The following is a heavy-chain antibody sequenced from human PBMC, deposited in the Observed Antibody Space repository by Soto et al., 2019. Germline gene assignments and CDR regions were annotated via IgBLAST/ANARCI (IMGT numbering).Heavy chain of an antibody. D-gene: IGHD6-6*01. Sequence: ESGGGVVQPGRSLRLSCAASGFTFSSYAMHWVRQAPGKGLEWVAVISYDGSNKYYADSVKGRFTISRDNSKNTLYLQMNSLRAEDTAVYYCARGGFLLEQLDWYFDLWGRGTLVTVSS. J-gene: IGHJ2*01. CDR2: ISYDGSNK. CDR3: ARGGFLLEQLDWYFDL. CDR1: GFTFSSYA. V-gene: IGHV3-30-3*01.